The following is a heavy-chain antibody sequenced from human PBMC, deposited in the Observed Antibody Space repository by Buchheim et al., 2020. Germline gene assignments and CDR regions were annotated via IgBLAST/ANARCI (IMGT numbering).Heavy chain of an antibody. Sequence: QVQLQESGPGLVKPSETLSLTCTVSGGSISSYYWSWIRQPPGKGLEWIGYIYYSWSTNYNPSLNSRVTISVDTSKHQFPLKLSSVTAADTAVYYCARRGRDTTYYFDYWGQGTL. V-gene: IGHV4-59*08. J-gene: IGHJ4*02. CDR1: GGSISSYY. CDR2: IYYSWST. CDR3: ARRGRDTTYYFDY. D-gene: IGHD4-17*01.